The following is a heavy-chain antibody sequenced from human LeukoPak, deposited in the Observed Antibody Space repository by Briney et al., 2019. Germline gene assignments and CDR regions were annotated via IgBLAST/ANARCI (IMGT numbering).Heavy chain of an antibody. CDR2: IYYSGST. Sequence: SETLSLTCTVSGGSISSSSYYWGWVRQPPGKGLEWIGSIYYSGSTYYNPSLKSRVTISVDTSKNQFSLKLSSVTAADTAVYYCARLGDSDAFDIWGQGTMVTVSS. D-gene: IGHD3-10*01. CDR3: ARLGDSDAFDI. J-gene: IGHJ3*02. V-gene: IGHV4-39*01. CDR1: GGSISSSSYY.